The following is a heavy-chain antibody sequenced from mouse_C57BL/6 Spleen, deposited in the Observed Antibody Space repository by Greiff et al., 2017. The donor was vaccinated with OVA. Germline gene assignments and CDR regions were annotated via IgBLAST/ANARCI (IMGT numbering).Heavy chain of an antibody. V-gene: IGHV1-26*01. CDR2: INPNNGGT. D-gene: IGHD2-5*01. CDR3: ARTFSNYVWFAY. Sequence: VQLQQSGPELVKPGVSVKISCKASGYTFTDYYMNWVKQSHGKSLEWIGDINPNNGGTSYNQKFKGKATLTVDKSSSTAYMELRSLTSEDSAVYYCARTFSNYVWFAYWGQGTLVTVSA. J-gene: IGHJ3*01. CDR1: GYTFTDYY.